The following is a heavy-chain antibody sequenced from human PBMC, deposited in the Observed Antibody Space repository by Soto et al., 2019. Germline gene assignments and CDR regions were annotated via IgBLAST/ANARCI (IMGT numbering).Heavy chain of an antibody. CDR1: GFTFSSYW. V-gene: IGHV3-74*01. CDR3: ACTTVTTFDY. D-gene: IGHD4-17*01. Sequence: GGSLRLSCAASGFTFSSYWMHWVRQVPGKGLVWVSRINSDGSSIAYADSVKGRFTISRDNAKNALYLQMNSLRAEDTALYYCACTTVTTFDYWGQGTLVTVSS. CDR2: INSDGSSI. J-gene: IGHJ4*02.